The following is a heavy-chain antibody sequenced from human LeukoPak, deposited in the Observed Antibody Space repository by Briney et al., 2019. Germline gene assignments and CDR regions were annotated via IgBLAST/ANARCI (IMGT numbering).Heavy chain of an antibody. CDR3: ARGDVDTAMVTPDY. J-gene: IGHJ4*02. V-gene: IGHV1-2*02. CDR1: GYTFTGYY. CDR2: INPNSGGT. Sequence: ASAKVSCKASGYTFTGYYMHWVPQAPGQRLEWMGWINPNSGGTNYAQKFQGRVTMTRDTSISTAYMELSRLRFDDTAVYYCARGDVDTAMVTPDYWGQGTLVTVSS. D-gene: IGHD5-18*01.